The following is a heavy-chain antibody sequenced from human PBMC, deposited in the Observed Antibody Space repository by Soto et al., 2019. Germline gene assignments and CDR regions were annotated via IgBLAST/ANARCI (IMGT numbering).Heavy chain of an antibody. CDR1: GFTFSSYA. CDR2: INGSGSST. V-gene: IGHV3-23*01. D-gene: IGHD3-10*01. CDR3: ARARGNMVRGVTISSDYYYYGMDV. Sequence: PGGSLRLSCAASGFTFSSYAMSWVRQAAGKGLEWVSAINGSGSSTSYADSVKGRFTISRDNAKNTLYLQMNSLRAEDTAVYYCARARGNMVRGVTISSDYYYYGMDVWGQGTTVTVSS. J-gene: IGHJ6*02.